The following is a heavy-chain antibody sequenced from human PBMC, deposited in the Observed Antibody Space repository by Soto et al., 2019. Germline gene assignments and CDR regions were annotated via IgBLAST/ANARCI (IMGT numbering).Heavy chain of an antibody. J-gene: IGHJ4*02. CDR3: AREGGAIFGVVISQFDY. Sequence: ASVKVSCKASGGTFSSYAISWVRQAPGQGLEWMGGIIPIFGTANYAQKFQGRVTITADESTSTAYMELSSLRSEDTAVYYCAREGGAIFGVVISQFDYWGQGTLVTVSS. D-gene: IGHD3-3*01. V-gene: IGHV1-69*13. CDR2: IIPIFGTA. CDR1: GGTFSSYA.